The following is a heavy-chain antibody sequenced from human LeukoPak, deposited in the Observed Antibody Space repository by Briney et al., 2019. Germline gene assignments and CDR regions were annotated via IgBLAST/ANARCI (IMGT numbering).Heavy chain of an antibody. CDR1: GFTFSSYE. V-gene: IGHV3-48*03. CDR3: ARASYYGSGSYYNVIDY. Sequence: GGSLRLSCAASGFTFSSYEMNWVRRAPGKGLEWVSYISSSGSTIYYADSVKGRFTISRDNAKNSLYLQMNSLRAEDTAVYYCARASYYGSGSYYNVIDYWGQGTLVTVSS. J-gene: IGHJ4*02. CDR2: ISSSGSTI. D-gene: IGHD3-10*01.